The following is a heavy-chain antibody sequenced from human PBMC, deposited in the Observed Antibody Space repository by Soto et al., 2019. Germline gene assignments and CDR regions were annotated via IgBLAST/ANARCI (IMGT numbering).Heavy chain of an antibody. CDR2: ISFDGSSQ. V-gene: IGHV3-30*18. Sequence: VGSLRLSCASSVFMFHAYGMHCVRQSPGNWLEWVAVISFDGSSQYYEESVKGRFTISRDNSKNTLYLQMDSLRAEDTAVYFCVKAGTMAGTGTPKRSFDIWGRGTMVSVS. J-gene: IGHJ3*02. D-gene: IGHD6-13*01. CDR3: VKAGTMAGTGTPKRSFDI. CDR1: VFMFHAYG.